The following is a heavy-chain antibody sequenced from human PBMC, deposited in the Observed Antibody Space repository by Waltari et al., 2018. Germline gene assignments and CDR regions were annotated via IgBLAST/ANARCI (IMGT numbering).Heavy chain of an antibody. CDR3: ARGISSSSWYTH. CDR2: IDPDSVNT. D-gene: IGHD6-13*01. J-gene: IGHJ4*02. CDR1: AYSFSRYE. Sequence: QVQLAQSGAEVKKPGASVKVSCKASAYSFSRYEVHWVRQATGQGLEWMGWIDPDSVNTGYAQNFQGRVTMTRNIARSTAYLELSSLRADDTAVYYCARGISSSSWYTHWGQGTLVTVSS. V-gene: IGHV1-8*01.